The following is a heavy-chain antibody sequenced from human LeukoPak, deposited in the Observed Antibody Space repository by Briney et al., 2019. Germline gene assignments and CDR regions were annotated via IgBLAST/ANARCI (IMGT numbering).Heavy chain of an antibody. CDR1: GFTFSSYA. Sequence: GGSLRLSCAASGFTFSSYAMHWVRQAPGKGLEWVAVISYDGSNKYYADSVKGRFTISRDNSKNTLYLQMNSLRAEDTAVYYCARPFGVSGVAGLPTTYYYYGMDVWGQGTLVTVSS. V-gene: IGHV3-30-3*01. D-gene: IGHD6-19*01. CDR2: ISYDGSNK. J-gene: IGHJ6*02. CDR3: ARPFGVSGVAGLPTTYYYYGMDV.